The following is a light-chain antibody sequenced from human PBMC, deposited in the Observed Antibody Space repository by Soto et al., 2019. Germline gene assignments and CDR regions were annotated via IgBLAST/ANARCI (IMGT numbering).Light chain of an antibody. CDR3: QQYNSYWT. J-gene: IGKJ1*01. V-gene: IGKV1-5*03. Sequence: DIQMTQSPSTLSASVGDRVTITCRASQSISSWLAWYQQKPGKAPKLLIYKASSLESGVPSRFSGSGSGTEFTLTISSLQTDDFASYFRQQYNSYWTFGQGTKVEIK. CDR2: KAS. CDR1: QSISSW.